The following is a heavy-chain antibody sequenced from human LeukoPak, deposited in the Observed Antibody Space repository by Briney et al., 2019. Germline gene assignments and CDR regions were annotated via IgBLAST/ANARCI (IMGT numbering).Heavy chain of an antibody. Sequence: GGSLRLSCAASGFTFSNYWMSWVRQAPGKGLEWVANIKQDGSEKYYVDSVKGRFTISRDNAKNSLFLQMNSLRAEDTAVYYCATGRRPGGLTLFYFDYWGQGTLVTVSS. CDR3: ATGRRPGGLTLFYFDY. V-gene: IGHV3-7*01. D-gene: IGHD3-16*01. J-gene: IGHJ4*02. CDR1: GFTFSNYW. CDR2: IKQDGSEK.